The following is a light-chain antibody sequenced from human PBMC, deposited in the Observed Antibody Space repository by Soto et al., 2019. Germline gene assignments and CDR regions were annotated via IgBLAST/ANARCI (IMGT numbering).Light chain of an antibody. CDR2: EGS. CDR1: SSDVGNYNL. J-gene: IGLJ2*01. V-gene: IGLV2-23*03. Sequence: QSALTQPASVSGSPGQSITISCTGTSSDVGNYNLVSWYQQHPGKAPKLMIYEGSKRPSGVSNRCSGYKSGNTASLTISGLQAEDEADYYCCSFVGSTTFRVLFGGGTQLTVL. CDR3: CSFVGSTTFRVL.